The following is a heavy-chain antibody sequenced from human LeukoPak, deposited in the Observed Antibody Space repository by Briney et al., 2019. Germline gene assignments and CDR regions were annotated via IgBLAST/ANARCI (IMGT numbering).Heavy chain of an antibody. CDR2: ISSSSSYI. D-gene: IGHD3-3*01. Sequence: GGSLRLPCAASGFTFSSYSMNWVRQAPGKGLEWVSSISSSSSYIYYADSVKGRFTISRDNAKNSLYLQMNSLRAEDTAVYYCARAGVRFLEWLLTPRPPYFDYWGQGTLVTVSS. J-gene: IGHJ4*02. CDR1: GFTFSSYS. CDR3: ARAGVRFLEWLLTPRPPYFDY. V-gene: IGHV3-21*01.